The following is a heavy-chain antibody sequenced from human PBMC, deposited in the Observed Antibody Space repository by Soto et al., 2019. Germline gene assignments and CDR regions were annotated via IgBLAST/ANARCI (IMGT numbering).Heavy chain of an antibody. Sequence: SVKVSCKASGGTFSSYAISWVRQAPGQGLEWMGGIIPIFGTANYAQKFQGRVTITADESTSTAYMELSSLRSEGTAVYYCARAGGSSTSCCRPGHYYYGMDVWGQGTTVTVSS. CDR2: IIPIFGTA. V-gene: IGHV1-69*13. CDR1: GGTFSSYA. D-gene: IGHD2-2*01. J-gene: IGHJ6*02. CDR3: ARAGGSSTSCCRPGHYYYGMDV.